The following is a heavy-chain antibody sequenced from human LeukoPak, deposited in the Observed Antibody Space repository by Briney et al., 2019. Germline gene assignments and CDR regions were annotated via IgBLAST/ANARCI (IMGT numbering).Heavy chain of an antibody. V-gene: IGHV3-30*03. CDR3: ASPHVDTAMGFDY. J-gene: IGHJ4*02. CDR1: GFTFSSYG. D-gene: IGHD5-18*01. Sequence: PGRSLRLSCAASGFTFSSYGMHWVRQAPGKGLEWVAVISYDGSNKYYADSVKGRFTISRDNSKNTLYLQMNSLRAEDTAVYYWASPHVDTAMGFDYWGQGTLVTVSS. CDR2: ISYDGSNK.